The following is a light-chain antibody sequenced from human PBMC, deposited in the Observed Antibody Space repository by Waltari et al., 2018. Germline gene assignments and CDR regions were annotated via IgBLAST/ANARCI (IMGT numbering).Light chain of an antibody. CDR3: QTGGHGTWV. J-gene: IGLJ3*02. V-gene: IGLV4-69*01. CDR1: SGHSSNI. Sequence: QLVLTQSPSASASLGASVKLTCTLSSGHSSNIIAWLQQQPEKGPRYLMKVNSDGSHSKGDDIPDRFSGSSSGAEHYLTISSVQSEDEADYYCQTGGHGTWVFGGGTTLTVL. CDR2: VNSDGSH.